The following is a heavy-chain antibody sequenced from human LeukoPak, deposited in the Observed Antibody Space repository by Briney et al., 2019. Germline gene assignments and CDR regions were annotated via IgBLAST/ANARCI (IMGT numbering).Heavy chain of an antibody. Sequence: PSETLSLTCTVSGGSIGSSTYYGGWVRQPPGKGLEWIGSMYYGGTTYYNPSLKSRVTLSVDTSKIQFSLRLSSVTAADSAVYFCATGKYSGYYDYWGQGTLVTVSS. CDR2: MYYGGTT. CDR3: ATGKYSGYYDY. CDR1: GGSIGSSTYY. V-gene: IGHV4-39*01. J-gene: IGHJ4*02. D-gene: IGHD5-12*01.